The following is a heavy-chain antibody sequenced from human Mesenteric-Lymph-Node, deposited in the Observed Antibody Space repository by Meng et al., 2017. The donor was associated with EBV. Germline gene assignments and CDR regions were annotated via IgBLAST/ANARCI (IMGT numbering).Heavy chain of an antibody. Sequence: QWQLCGAGGGVVQPGRPVRLSCEASGFSFSTYAMHWVRQAPGKGLEWVAVISYNGNIEYYTDSVKGRFTISRDNSKDTLILQMNSLRAEDTAVYYCASGWDVTIAMGYWGQGTLVTVSS. CDR3: ASGWDVTIAMGY. CDR1: GFSFSTYA. D-gene: IGHD3-9*01. CDR2: ISYNGNIE. J-gene: IGHJ4*02. V-gene: IGHV3-30-3*01.